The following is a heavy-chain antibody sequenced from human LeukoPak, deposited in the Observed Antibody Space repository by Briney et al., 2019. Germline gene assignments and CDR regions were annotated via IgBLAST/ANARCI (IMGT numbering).Heavy chain of an antibody. D-gene: IGHD3-3*01. J-gene: IGHJ4*02. CDR3: AKWLGYDFWSGYYGIDY. V-gene: IGHV3-66*01. CDR2: IYSGGST. CDR1: GFTVSRNY. Sequence: GGSLRLSCAASGFTVSRNYMSWVRQAPGKGLEWVSVIYSGGSTYYADSVKGRFTISRDNSKNTLYLQMNSLRAEDTAVYYCAKWLGYDFWSGYYGIDYWGQGTLVTVSS.